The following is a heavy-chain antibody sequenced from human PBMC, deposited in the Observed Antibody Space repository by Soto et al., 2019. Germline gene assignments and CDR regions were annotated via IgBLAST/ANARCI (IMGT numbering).Heavy chain of an antibody. CDR2: ISYDGSNK. D-gene: IGHD3-10*01. Sequence: QVQLVESGGGVVQPGRSLRLSCAASGFTFSSYGMHWVRQAPGKGLEWVAVISYDGSNKYYADSVKGRFTISRDNSKNTLYLQMNSLRAEDTAVYYCAKERIMVRGVIKPLDYWGQGTLVTVSS. V-gene: IGHV3-30*18. J-gene: IGHJ4*02. CDR3: AKERIMVRGVIKPLDY. CDR1: GFTFSSYG.